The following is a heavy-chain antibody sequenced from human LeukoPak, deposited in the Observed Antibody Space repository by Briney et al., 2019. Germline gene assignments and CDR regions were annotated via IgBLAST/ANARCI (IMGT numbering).Heavy chain of an antibody. Sequence: GRSLRLSCAASGFTFSSYAMHWVRQAPGRGLECVSVISYDGSNKYYADSVKGRFTISRDNSKNTLYLQMNSLRAEDTAVYYCARDGAVVVPAAISGLMDVWGQGTTVTVSS. V-gene: IGHV3-30-3*01. CDR2: ISYDGSNK. CDR1: GFTFSSYA. D-gene: IGHD2-2*01. CDR3: ARDGAVVVPAAISGLMDV. J-gene: IGHJ6*02.